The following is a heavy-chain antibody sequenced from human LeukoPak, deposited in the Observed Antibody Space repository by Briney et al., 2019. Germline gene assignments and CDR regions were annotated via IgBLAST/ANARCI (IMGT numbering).Heavy chain of an antibody. D-gene: IGHD3-22*01. CDR2: ISPDTGKA. Sequence: GASVKVSCKAAGYTVRYYGLTWVRQAPGQGPEWMGWISPDTGKATYAQKLQGRVHMNTDTSTRIAYMELRSLRSDDTAVYYCARHAGYYDSSGYQRLFDYWGQGTLVTVSS. J-gene: IGHJ4*02. CDR1: GYTVRYYG. CDR3: ARHAGYYDSSGYQRLFDY. V-gene: IGHV1-18*01.